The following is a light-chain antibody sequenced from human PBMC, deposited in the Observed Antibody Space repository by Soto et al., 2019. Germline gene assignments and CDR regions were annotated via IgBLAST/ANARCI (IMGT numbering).Light chain of an antibody. Sequence: QSVLTQPPSASGTPGQIVAISCSGSSSNIGSNTVTWYQQLPGTAPKLLIYGNRHRPSGVPDRFSGSKSGTSASLAITGLQADDEADYYCQSYDISLSGVVFGGGTKLTVL. CDR3: QSYDISLSGVV. CDR2: GNR. J-gene: IGLJ2*01. V-gene: IGLV1-44*01. CDR1: SSNIGSNT.